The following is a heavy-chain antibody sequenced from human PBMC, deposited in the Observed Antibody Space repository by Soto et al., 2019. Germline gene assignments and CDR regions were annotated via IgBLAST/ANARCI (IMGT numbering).Heavy chain of an antibody. J-gene: IGHJ6*02. V-gene: IGHV5-51*01. CDR3: ARGRSRYCSSTSCYVYYYYCMDV. CDR2: IYPGDSDT. Sequence: GESLKISCKGSGYSFTSYWIGWVRQMPGKGLEWMGIIYPGDSDTRYSPSFQGQVTISADKSISTAYLQWSSLKASDTAMYYCARGRSRYCSSTSCYVYYYYCMDVWGQGT. D-gene: IGHD2-2*01. CDR1: GYSFTSYW.